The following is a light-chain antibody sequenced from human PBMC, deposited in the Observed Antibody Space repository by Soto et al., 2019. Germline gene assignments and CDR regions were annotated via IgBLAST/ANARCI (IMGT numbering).Light chain of an antibody. CDR1: QSVTSF. CDR2: DVS. V-gene: IGKV3-11*01. J-gene: IGKJ4*01. CDR3: QQRSNWPLT. Sequence: EIMLTQSPVTLSLSPGERATLSCRASQSVTSFLAWYQQKPGQAPRLLIYDVSNRATGIPARFSGSGSGTDVTLPISSLEPEDFAVYYCQQRSNWPLTFGGGTKVEIK.